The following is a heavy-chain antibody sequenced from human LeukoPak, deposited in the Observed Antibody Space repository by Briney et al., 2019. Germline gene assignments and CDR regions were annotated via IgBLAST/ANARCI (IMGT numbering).Heavy chain of an antibody. D-gene: IGHD3-22*01. J-gene: IGHJ4*02. Sequence: ASVNVSCKASGYTFTGYYMHWVRQAPGQGLEWMGRINPNSGGTNYAQKFQGRVTMTRDTSISTAYMELSRLRSDDTAVYYCASRIQMYYYDSSGYYDLRDWGQGTLVTVSS. V-gene: IGHV1-2*06. CDR3: ASRIQMYYYDSSGYYDLRD. CDR1: GYTFTGYY. CDR2: INPNSGGT.